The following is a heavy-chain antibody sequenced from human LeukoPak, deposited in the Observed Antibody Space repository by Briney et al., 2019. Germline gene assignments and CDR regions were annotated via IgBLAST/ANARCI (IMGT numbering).Heavy chain of an antibody. J-gene: IGHJ6*03. Sequence: ASVKVSCKASGYTFTGYYMHWVRQAPGQGLEWMGRINPNSGGTNYAQKFQGRVTMTRDTSISTAYMELSRLRSDDTAVYYCARVDSTEGRLYYYCYMDVWGKGTTVTVSS. V-gene: IGHV1-2*06. CDR2: INPNSGGT. CDR3: ARVDSTEGRLYYYCYMDV. CDR1: GYTFTGYY. D-gene: IGHD2-2*01.